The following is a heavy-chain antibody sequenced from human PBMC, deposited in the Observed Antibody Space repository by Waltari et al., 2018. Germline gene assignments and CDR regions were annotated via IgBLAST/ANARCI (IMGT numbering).Heavy chain of an antibody. CDR1: GFTFSSYG. D-gene: IGHD6-13*01. CDR2: ISYDVSNK. J-gene: IGHJ6*02. V-gene: IGHV3-30*18. CDR3: ANLRAAAGTEDGMDV. Sequence: QVQLVESGGGVVQPGRSLRLSCAASGFTFSSYGMHWVRQAPGKGLEWVAVISYDVSNKNDANSVKCRITISRDDSKNTLYLEMNSLRAEDTAVYYCANLRAAAGTEDGMDVWGQGTTVTVSS.